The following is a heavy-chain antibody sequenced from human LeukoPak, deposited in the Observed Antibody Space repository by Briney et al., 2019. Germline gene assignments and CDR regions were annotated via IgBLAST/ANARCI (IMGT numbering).Heavy chain of an antibody. CDR3: AKDIDGYNTPCDY. V-gene: IGHV3-7*03. D-gene: IGHD5-24*01. CDR1: GFTFSNNW. CDR2: IHQHGSKE. J-gene: IGHJ4*02. Sequence: TGGSLRLSCAASGFTFSNNWMTWVRQAPGKGLEWVANIHQHGSKENYLDSVKGRFTISRDNAKNSLYLQMNSLRAEDTAVYYCAKDIDGYNTPCDYWGQGTLVTVSS.